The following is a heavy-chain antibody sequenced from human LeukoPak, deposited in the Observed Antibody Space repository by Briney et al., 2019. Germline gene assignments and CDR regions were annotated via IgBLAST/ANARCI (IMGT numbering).Heavy chain of an antibody. CDR3: AIFPGTIFGVGKPY. J-gene: IGHJ4*02. CDR1: GGSFSGYY. V-gene: IGHV4-34*01. Sequence: PSETLSLTCAVYGGSFSGYYWSWIRQPPGKGLEWIGEINHSGSTNYNPSLKSRVTISVDTSKNQFSLKLSSVTAADTAVYYCAIFPGTIFGVGKPYWGQGTLVTVSS. D-gene: IGHD3-3*01. CDR2: INHSGST.